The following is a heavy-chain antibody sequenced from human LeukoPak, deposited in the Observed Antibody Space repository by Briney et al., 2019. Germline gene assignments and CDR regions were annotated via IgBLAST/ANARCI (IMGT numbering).Heavy chain of an antibody. D-gene: IGHD2-21*01. J-gene: IGHJ4*02. CDR3: ARDRIEGATSDFDY. Sequence: GGSLRLSCGASGFTVSTNYMSWVRQAPGKGLEWVSIIYSGGSTYYADSVKGRFTISRDNSKNTLYLQMNSLRAEDTAVYYCARDRIEGATSDFDYWGQGTLVTVSS. V-gene: IGHV3-66*01. CDR2: IYSGGST. CDR1: GFTVSTNY.